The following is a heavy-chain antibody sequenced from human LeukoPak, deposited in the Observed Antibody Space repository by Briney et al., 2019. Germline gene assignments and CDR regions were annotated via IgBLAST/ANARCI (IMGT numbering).Heavy chain of an antibody. CDR1: GFTFSNYG. D-gene: IGHD3-10*01. Sequence: PGGSLRLSCTASGFTFSNYGMNWVCQAPGKGLEWVSFTDTSGNYIYYGDSVKGRFTISRDNAKNLVFLQMNGLRAEDTAVYYCARGRSITLLRGVAMSDGFDIWGQGAMVAVSS. CDR2: TDTSGNYI. J-gene: IGHJ3*02. CDR3: ARGRSITLLRGVAMSDGFDI. V-gene: IGHV3-21*01.